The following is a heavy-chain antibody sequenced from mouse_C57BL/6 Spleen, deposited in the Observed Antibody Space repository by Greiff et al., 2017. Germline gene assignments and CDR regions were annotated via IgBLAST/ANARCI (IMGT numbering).Heavy chain of an antibody. CDR1: GFTFSSYA. CDR2: ISDGGSYT. V-gene: IGHV5-4*01. J-gene: IGHJ2*01. CDR3: ARAPTGFDY. Sequence: EVQLVESGGGLVKPGGSLKLSCAASGFTFSSYAMSWVRQTPEKRLEWVATISDGGSYTYYPGNVKGRFTISRDNAKNNLYLQMSHLKSEDTAMXDCARAPTGFDYWGQGTTLTVSA. D-gene: IGHD2-10*01.